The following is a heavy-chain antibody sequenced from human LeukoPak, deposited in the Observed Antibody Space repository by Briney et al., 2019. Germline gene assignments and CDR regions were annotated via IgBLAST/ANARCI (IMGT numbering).Heavy chain of an antibody. Sequence: GGSLRFYSAASGFMFSTYGMHWLPQGPGQELKGGAVTWYNKADYQYYGESVNGRFTISRDNSENMLYLQMNSLRAGDTAVYYCVKGGRGRPDWENDYYYHIDVWGRGTTVTGSS. J-gene: IGHJ6*03. CDR3: VKGGRGRPDWENDYYYHIDV. CDR2: TWYNKADYQ. D-gene: IGHD1-26*01. CDR1: GFMFSTYG. V-gene: IGHV3-33*06.